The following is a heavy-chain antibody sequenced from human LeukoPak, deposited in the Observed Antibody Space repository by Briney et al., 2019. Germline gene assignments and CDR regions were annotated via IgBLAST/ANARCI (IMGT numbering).Heavy chain of an antibody. CDR1: GFTFGDYY. CDR2: ISSSGSTI. V-gene: IGHV3-11*01. CDR3: AREKDSSGWYDLSAFDI. J-gene: IGHJ3*02. Sequence: PGGSLRLTCAASGFTFGDYYMSWIRQAPGKGLEWVSYISSSGSTIYYADSVKGRFTISRDNAKNSLYLQMNSLRAEDTAVYYCAREKDSSGWYDLSAFDIWGQGTMVTVSS. D-gene: IGHD6-19*01.